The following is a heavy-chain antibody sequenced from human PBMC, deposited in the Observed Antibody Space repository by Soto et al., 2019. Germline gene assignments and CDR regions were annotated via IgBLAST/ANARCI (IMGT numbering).Heavy chain of an antibody. CDR2: IIPIFGTA. CDR1: GDTFSSYA. J-gene: IGHJ4*02. CDR3: AKAKFDFWSGYWSPSLDV. D-gene: IGHD3-3*01. V-gene: IGHV1-69*06. Sequence: VASVKVSCKASGDTFSSYAINWVRLAPGQGLEWMGGIIPIFGTAIYAQKFQGRVTITADKSTSIAYMELSSLRSDDTAVYYCAKAKFDFWSGYWSPSLDVWGQGTLVTVSS.